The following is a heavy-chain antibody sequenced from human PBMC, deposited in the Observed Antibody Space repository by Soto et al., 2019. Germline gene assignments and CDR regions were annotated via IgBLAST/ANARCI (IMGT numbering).Heavy chain of an antibody. J-gene: IGHJ3*02. V-gene: IGHV3-23*01. CDR1: GFTFSSYA. CDR2: ISGSGGST. Sequence: EVQLLESGGGLVQPGGSLRLSCEASGFTFSSYAMSWVRQAPGKGLEWVSAISGSGGSTYYADSVKGRFTISRDNSKNTLYLQMNSLRAEDTAVYYCARLWFGELLGGTDAFDIWGQGTMVTVSS. D-gene: IGHD3-10*01. CDR3: ARLWFGELLGGTDAFDI.